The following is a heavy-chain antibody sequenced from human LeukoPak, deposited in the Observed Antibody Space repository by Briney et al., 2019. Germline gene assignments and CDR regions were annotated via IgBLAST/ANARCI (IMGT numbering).Heavy chain of an antibody. Sequence: ASVKVSCKASGYTFTSYYMHWVRQAPGQGLEWMAIINPSGDNTNYAQKFQGRVTMTRDTPTSTVYMEVSSLRSDDTAVYYCARGRTNGYNTFDYWGPGTLVTVSS. CDR2: INPSGDNT. J-gene: IGHJ4*02. CDR1: GYTFTSYY. D-gene: IGHD5-24*01. CDR3: ARGRTNGYNTFDY. V-gene: IGHV1-46*01.